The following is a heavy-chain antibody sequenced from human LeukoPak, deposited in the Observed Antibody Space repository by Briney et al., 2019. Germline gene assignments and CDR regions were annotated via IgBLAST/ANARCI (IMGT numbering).Heavy chain of an antibody. CDR1: GFTFSSYA. J-gene: IGHJ3*02. CDR2: IKSKTDGGTT. CDR3: TTEGGVRFLEWLLPYDAFDI. V-gene: IGHV3-15*01. Sequence: GGSLRLSCAASGFTFSSYAMSWVRQAPGKGLEWVGRIKSKTDGGTTDYAAPVKGRFTISRDDSKNTLYLQMNSLKTEDTAVYYCTTEGGVRFLEWLLPYDAFDIWGQGTMVTVSS. D-gene: IGHD3-3*01.